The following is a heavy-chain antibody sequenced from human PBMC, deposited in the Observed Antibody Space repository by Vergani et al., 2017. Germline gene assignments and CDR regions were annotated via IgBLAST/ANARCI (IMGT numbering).Heavy chain of an antibody. CDR2: IYDSRNN. D-gene: IGHD6-6*01. CDR1: GMSISNNNYY. Sequence: QLQLQESGPRLVKPSETLSLTCSLSGMSISNNNYYWGWIRQPPGKGLELIGSIYDSRNNNYSPSLKSRVSISVDTSKNQFSLNLTSVTAADTAVYYCARHLRQLARNDVFDIWGHGTLVTGSS. CDR3: ARHLRQLARNDVFDI. J-gene: IGHJ3*02. V-gene: IGHV4-39*01.